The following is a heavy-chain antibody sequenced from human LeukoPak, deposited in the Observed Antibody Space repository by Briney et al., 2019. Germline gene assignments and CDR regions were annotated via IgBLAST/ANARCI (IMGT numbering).Heavy chain of an antibody. CDR1: GFSFSSYA. Sequence: QSGGSLRLSCAASGFSFSSYAMSWVRQAPGKGLEWVSAISGSGGSTYYADSVKGRFTISRDNSKNTLYLQMNSLRAEDTAVYYCAKESSSGWGFDYWGQGTLVTVSS. J-gene: IGHJ4*02. V-gene: IGHV3-23*01. CDR2: ISGSGGST. D-gene: IGHD6-19*01. CDR3: AKESSSGWGFDY.